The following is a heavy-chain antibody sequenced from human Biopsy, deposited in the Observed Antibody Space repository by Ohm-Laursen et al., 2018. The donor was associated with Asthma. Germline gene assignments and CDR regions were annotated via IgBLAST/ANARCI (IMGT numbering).Heavy chain of an antibody. CDR3: ARFIDGTFFVDY. J-gene: IGHJ4*02. V-gene: IGHV5-51*01. D-gene: IGHD1-7*01. CDR2: IYPGDSDT. Sequence: GESLKISCKGSAYSFATYWIGWVRQMPGKGLEWMGIIYPGDSDTRYSPSFQGQVTISADKSISTAYLQWSSLKASDTAIYYCARFIDGTFFVDYWGQGTLVTVSS. CDR1: AYSFATYW.